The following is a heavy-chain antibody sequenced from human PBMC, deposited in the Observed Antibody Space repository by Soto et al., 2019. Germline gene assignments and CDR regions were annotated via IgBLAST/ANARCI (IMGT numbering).Heavy chain of an antibody. V-gene: IGHV1-3*01. Sequence: ASVMVSCKASGYTFTSYAMHWVRQAPGQRLEWMGWINAGNGNTKYSQKFQGRVTTTRDTSASTAYMELSSLRSEDTAVYYCAKTVSSGYRHYFYYWRQGTQVTVSS. J-gene: IGHJ4*02. CDR3: AKTVSSGYRHYFYY. CDR1: GYTFTSYA. D-gene: IGHD3-3*01. CDR2: INAGNGNT.